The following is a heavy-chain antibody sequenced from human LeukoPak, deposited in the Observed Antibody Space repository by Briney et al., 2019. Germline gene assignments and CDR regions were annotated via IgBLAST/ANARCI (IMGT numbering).Heavy chain of an antibody. V-gene: IGHV4-59*01. CDR2: IYYSGST. D-gene: IGHD3-22*01. CDR1: GGSISSYY. J-gene: IGHJ5*02. CDR3: ARGRGYYDSSGYSNWFDP. Sequence: SETLSLTCTVSGGSISSYYWSWIRQPPGKGLEWIGYIYYSGSTNYNPSLKSRVTISVDTSKNQFSLKLSSVTAADTAVYYCARGRGYYDSSGYSNWFDPWGQGTLVTVSS.